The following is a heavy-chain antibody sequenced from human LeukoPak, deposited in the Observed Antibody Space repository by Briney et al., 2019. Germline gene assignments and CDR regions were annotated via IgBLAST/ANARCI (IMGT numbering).Heavy chain of an antibody. D-gene: IGHD2-21*02. J-gene: IGHJ5*02. Sequence: GGSLTLSRAPSGLTFSGYEMHWASQPTGKGLEWVSAIGTAGATNYPVPLKARFPTPKTNAKNCLFYQLTSLRPGATPSYSCARAKKPYCGGDCRWFDPWGQGTLVTVSS. CDR2: IGTAGAT. CDR3: ARAKKPYCGGDCRWFDP. CDR1: GLTFSGYE. V-gene: IGHV3-13*04.